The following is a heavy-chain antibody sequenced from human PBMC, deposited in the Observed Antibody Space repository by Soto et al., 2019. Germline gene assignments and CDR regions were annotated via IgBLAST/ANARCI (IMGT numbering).Heavy chain of an antibody. CDR2: ISWNSGSI. CDR1: GFTFDDYA. V-gene: IGHV3-9*01. D-gene: IGHD5-12*01. J-gene: IGHJ6*03. CDR3: AKDGGGGATIPLYYYYYYMDV. Sequence: GGSLRLSCAASGFTFDDYAMHWVRQAPGKGLEWVSGISWNSGSIGYADSVKGRFTISRDNAKNSLYLQMNSLRAEDTALYYCAKDGGGGATIPLYYYYYYMDVWGKGTTVTVSS.